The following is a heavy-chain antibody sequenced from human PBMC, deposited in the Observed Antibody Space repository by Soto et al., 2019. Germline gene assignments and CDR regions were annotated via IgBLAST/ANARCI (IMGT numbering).Heavy chain of an antibody. CDR2: ISYDGSNK. Sequence: QVQLVESGGGVVQPGRSLRLSCAASGFTFSSYAMHWVRQAPGKGLEWVAVISYDGSNKYYADSVKGRFTISRDKSKNTLYLQMNSLRAEDTAVYYCARDWDYDWYYFDYWGQGTLVTVSS. CDR1: GFTFSSYA. D-gene: IGHD3-16*01. J-gene: IGHJ4*02. V-gene: IGHV3-30-3*01. CDR3: ARDWDYDWYYFDY.